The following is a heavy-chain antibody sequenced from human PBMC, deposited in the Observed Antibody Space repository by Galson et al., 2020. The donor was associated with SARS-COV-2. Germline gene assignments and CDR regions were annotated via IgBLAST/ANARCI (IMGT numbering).Heavy chain of an antibody. CDR2: IDHSGTT. CDR1: SFNDYY. D-gene: IGHD7-27*01. CDR3: ARADTLGIDY. Sequence: SFNDYYWTWIRQPPGKGLEWIGEIDHSGTTNSNPSLKSRLTILIDTSKNQFSLKLNSVTAADTAVYFCARADTLGIDYWGQGALVTVSS. J-gene: IGHJ4*02. V-gene: IGHV4-34*01.